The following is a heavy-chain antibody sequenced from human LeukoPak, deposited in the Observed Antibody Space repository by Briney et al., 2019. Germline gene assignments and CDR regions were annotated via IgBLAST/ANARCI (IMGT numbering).Heavy chain of an antibody. D-gene: IGHD3-22*01. V-gene: IGHV4-39*07. CDR2: VYSENT. CDR1: GDSISSSSFF. J-gene: IGHJ4*02. Sequence: SETLSLTCTVSGDSISSSSFFWGWIRQPPGKGLEWIVAVYSENTYYNSSLKSRVSISVDTSKNQFSLTMSTVTAAYTAVYYCARHVGPYYYDRSDSLAGYYFDYWGQGTLVTVSS. CDR3: ARHVGPYYYDRSDSLAGYYFDY.